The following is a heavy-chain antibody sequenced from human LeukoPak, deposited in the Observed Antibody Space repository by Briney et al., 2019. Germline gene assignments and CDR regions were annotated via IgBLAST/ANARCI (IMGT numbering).Heavy chain of an antibody. CDR1: GVSISSYY. CDR2: IYYSGST. D-gene: IGHD6-13*01. V-gene: IGHV4-59*01. Sequence: SETLSLTCTVSGVSISSYYWSWIRQPPGKGLEWVGYIYYSGSTNYNPSLKSRVTISVDTSKNQFSLKLSSVTAADTAVYYCARGGKMYSSSWYASNYYGMDVWGQGTTVTVSS. CDR3: ARGGKMYSSSWYASNYYGMDV. J-gene: IGHJ6*02.